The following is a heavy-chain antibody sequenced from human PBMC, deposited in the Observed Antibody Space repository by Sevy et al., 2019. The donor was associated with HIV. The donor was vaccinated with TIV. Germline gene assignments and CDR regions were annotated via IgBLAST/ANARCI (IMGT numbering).Heavy chain of an antibody. CDR2: ISSGSSSI. J-gene: IGHJ3*02. V-gene: IGHV3-48*01. CDR3: ARGPSIFGDVDGLNI. Sequence: GGSLRLSCAASGFRFDRYSMNWDRQAPGKGLEWVSYISSGSSSINYADSVKDRFTISRDNAKKSLFLQMNSLRAEDTAVYYCARGPSIFGDVDGLNIWGQGTMVTVSS. D-gene: IGHD3-3*01. CDR1: GFRFDRYS.